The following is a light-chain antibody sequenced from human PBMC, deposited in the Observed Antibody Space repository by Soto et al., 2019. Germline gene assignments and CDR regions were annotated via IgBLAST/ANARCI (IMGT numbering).Light chain of an antibody. Sequence: EIVLTQSTATLSFSPGERATLSCRASQSVSSYLAWYQQKPGQAPRLLIYDASNRATGIPARFSGSGSGTDFTLTISSLEPEDFAVYYCQQRSNWPGFGQGTRLEIK. CDR2: DAS. V-gene: IGKV3-11*01. CDR3: QQRSNWPG. J-gene: IGKJ5*01. CDR1: QSVSSY.